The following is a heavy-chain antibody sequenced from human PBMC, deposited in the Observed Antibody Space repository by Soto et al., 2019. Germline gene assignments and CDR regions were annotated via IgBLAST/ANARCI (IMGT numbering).Heavy chain of an antibody. J-gene: IGHJ5*02. Sequence: SETLSLTCAVSGGSISSSNWWSWVRQPPGKGLEWIGEIYHSGSTNYNPSLKSRVTISVDKSKNQFSLKLSSVTAADTAVYYCAREAAAPPDNWFDPWGQGTLVTVSS. V-gene: IGHV4-4*02. D-gene: IGHD6-13*01. CDR1: GGSISSSNW. CDR2: IYHSGST. CDR3: AREAAAPPDNWFDP.